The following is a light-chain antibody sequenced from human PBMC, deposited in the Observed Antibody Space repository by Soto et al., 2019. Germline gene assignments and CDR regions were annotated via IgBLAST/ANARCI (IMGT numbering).Light chain of an antibody. CDR3: AAWDDSLSGPV. CDR1: SSNIGSNY. CDR2: RNN. V-gene: IGLV1-47*01. Sequence: QSVLTQPPSASGTPGQRVTISCSGSSSNIGSNYVYWYQQPPGTAPKLLIYRNNQRSSGVPDRFSGSKSGTSASLAISGLRSGDEADYYCAAWDDSLSGPVFGGGTQLTVL. J-gene: IGLJ7*01.